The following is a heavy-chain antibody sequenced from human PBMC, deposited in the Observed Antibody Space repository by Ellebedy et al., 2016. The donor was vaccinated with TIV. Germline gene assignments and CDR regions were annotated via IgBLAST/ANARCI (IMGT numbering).Heavy chain of an antibody. V-gene: IGHV3-23*01. CDR1: GFSFSNYI. J-gene: IGHJ3*02. Sequence: GGSLRLSXAASGFSFSNYIMNWVRQAPGKGLEWVSGISGNGGTTFYADSVKGRFTISRDNSKNTLYLQMNSLRAEDTAVYYCAKDRIGGIPDAFDIWGQGTMVAVSS. CDR2: ISGNGGTT. D-gene: IGHD3-3*01. CDR3: AKDRIGGIPDAFDI.